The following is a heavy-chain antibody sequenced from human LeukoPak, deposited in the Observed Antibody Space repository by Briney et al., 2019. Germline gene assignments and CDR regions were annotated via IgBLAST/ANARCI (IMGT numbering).Heavy chain of an antibody. CDR1: GLTLNSYT. CDR2: ISSSSSTT. J-gene: IGHJ4*02. D-gene: IGHD6-13*01. Sequence: PGGSLRLSCAASGLTLNSYTMNWVRQVPGKGLEWVSYISSSSSTTYYADSVKGRFTMSRDYAKRSLYLQMNSLRAEDTAVYYCASWAGAAAGSNGPLDYWGQGTLVTVSS. V-gene: IGHV3-48*01. CDR3: ASWAGAAAGSNGPLDY.